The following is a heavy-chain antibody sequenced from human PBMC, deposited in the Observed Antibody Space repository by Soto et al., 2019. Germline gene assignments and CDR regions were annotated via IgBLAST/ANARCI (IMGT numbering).Heavy chain of an antibody. CDR1: GVFLTGSY. CDR2: IYYSGST. J-gene: IGHJ4*02. D-gene: IGHD2-15*01. V-gene: IGHV4-59*01. Sequence: KASETLSLTCTVSGVFLTGSYWSWIRQPPGKGLEWIGYIYYSGSTNFNPSLKSRVSMSVDTARNQFSLQLSSVTAADTAVYFCAKYRRTDAEGYTFDYWGQGALVTVSS. CDR3: AKYRRTDAEGYTFDY.